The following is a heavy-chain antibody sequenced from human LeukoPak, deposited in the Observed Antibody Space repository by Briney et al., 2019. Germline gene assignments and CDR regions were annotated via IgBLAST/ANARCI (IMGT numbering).Heavy chain of an antibody. V-gene: IGHV5-51*01. CDR2: IYPGDSDT. CDR3: ARHRDRYKHYYDSSGYLDAFDI. D-gene: IGHD3-22*01. J-gene: IGHJ3*02. Sequence: GESLKTSCKGSGYSFTSYWIGWVRQMPGKGLEWMGIIYPGDSDTRYSPSFQGQVTISADKSISTAYLQWSSLKASDTAMYYCARHRDRYKHYYDSSGYLDAFDIWGQGTMVTVSS. CDR1: GYSFTSYW.